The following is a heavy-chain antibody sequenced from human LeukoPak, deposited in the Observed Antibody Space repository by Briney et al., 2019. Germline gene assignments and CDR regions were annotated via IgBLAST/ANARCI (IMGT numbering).Heavy chain of an antibody. CDR3: AREADYKIPGYYYYYYMDV. CDR1: GYTFTSYG. D-gene: IGHD4-11*01. Sequence: ASVKVSCKASGYTFTSYGISWVRQAPGQGLEWMGWISAYNGDTNYSQKLQGRVTMTRDMSTSTVYMELSSLRSEDTAVYYCAREADYKIPGYYYYYYMDVWGKGTTVTISS. CDR2: ISAYNGDT. V-gene: IGHV1-18*01. J-gene: IGHJ6*03.